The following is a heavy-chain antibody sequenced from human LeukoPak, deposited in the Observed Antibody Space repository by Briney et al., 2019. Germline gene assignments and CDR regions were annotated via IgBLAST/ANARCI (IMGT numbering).Heavy chain of an antibody. J-gene: IGHJ4*02. Sequence: SGRSLRLSCAASGFTFGDYAMYWVRHTPGKGLEWVSSISWNTASVSYADSVKGRFTISRDNAKNSLYLQMNSLRAEDTALYHCAKAECRVTTCYVLDSWGQGTLVTVSA. CDR2: ISWNTASV. CDR3: AKAECRVTTCYVLDS. V-gene: IGHV3-9*01. CDR1: GFTFGDYA. D-gene: IGHD2-2*01.